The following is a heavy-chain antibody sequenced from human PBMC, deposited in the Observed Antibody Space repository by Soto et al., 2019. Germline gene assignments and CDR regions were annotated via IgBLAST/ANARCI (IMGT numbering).Heavy chain of an antibody. CDR2: IHYTGST. CDR1: GGSIRSYY. Sequence: QVQLQESGPGLVKPSETLSLTCSVSGGSIRSYYWIWIRQPPGKGLEWIGYIHYTGSTNYNPSLKSRVTISGDTSKNRFSLKVSSVTAADTAVYYCARDAFTRGMVRGTDWFAPWGQGTRVTVSS. D-gene: IGHD3-10*01. CDR3: ARDAFTRGMVRGTDWFAP. V-gene: IGHV4-59*01. J-gene: IGHJ5*02.